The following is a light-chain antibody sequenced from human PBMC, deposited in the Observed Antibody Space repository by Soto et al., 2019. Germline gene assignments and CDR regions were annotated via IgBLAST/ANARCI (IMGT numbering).Light chain of an antibody. CDR2: GNS. CDR3: QSYDSSLSGWV. Sequence: QSVLTQPPSVSGAPGQRVTISCTGSSSNIGAGYNVHWYQQLPGTAPKLLIYGNSNRPSGVPDRFSGSKSGTSASLAITGLQAEAEADYYCQSYDSSLSGWVFGGGNKLTVL. V-gene: IGLV1-40*01. J-gene: IGLJ3*02. CDR1: SSNIGAGYN.